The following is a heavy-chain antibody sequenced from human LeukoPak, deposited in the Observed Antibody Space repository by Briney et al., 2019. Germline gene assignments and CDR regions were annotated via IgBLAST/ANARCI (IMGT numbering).Heavy chain of an antibody. V-gene: IGHV3-43*02. J-gene: IGHJ4*02. Sequence: GGSLRLFCAASWFTLDDYAMHWVRQPPEKGLEWISLVTEDGGGSNHADSVKRRFTISRDNSKHFLFLQMNRLRTEDTALYYCAKGGSSGFHDYWGQGTLVTVSS. CDR3: AKGGSSGFHDY. CDR1: WFTLDDYA. D-gene: IGHD3-22*01. CDR2: VTEDGGGS.